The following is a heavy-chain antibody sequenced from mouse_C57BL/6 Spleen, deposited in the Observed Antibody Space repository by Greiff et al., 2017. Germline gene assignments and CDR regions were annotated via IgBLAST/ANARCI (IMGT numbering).Heavy chain of an antibody. CDR2: INPSSGYT. CDR3: AIGSSHDC. D-gene: IGHD1-1*01. CDR1: GYTFTSYT. V-gene: IGHV1-4*01. J-gene: IGHJ2*01. Sequence: VQLVESGAELARPGASVKMSCKASGYTFTSYTMHWVKQRPGQGLEWIGYINPSSGYTKYNQKFKDKATLTADKSSSTAYMQLSSLTSEDSAVYYCAIGSSHDCWGQGTTLTVSS.